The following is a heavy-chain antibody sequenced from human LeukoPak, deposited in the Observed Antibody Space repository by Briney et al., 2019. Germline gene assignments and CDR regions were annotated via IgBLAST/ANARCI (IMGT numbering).Heavy chain of an antibody. V-gene: IGHV3-30*18. D-gene: IGHD1-14*01. CDR2: ISYDGSNQ. J-gene: IGHJ4*02. CDR1: RFTFRNYG. Sequence: PGGSLRLSCEVSRFTFRNYGMHWLRQAPGKGLEWLTLISYDGSNQFYADSVKGRFTISRDNSKGTLYLQMDGLRPEDTAVYFCAKDYHLNEATFPGHWGQGTLVTVSS. CDR3: AKDYHLNEATFPGH.